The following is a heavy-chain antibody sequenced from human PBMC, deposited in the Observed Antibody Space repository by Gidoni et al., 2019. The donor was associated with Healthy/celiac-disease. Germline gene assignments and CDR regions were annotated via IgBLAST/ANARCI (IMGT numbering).Heavy chain of an antibody. CDR2: IKQDGSEK. D-gene: IGHD4-17*01. CDR1: GFPFSRYW. V-gene: IGHV3-7*03. Sequence: EVQLVESGGGLVQPGGSLRLSCAASGFPFSRYWMSWVRQAPGKGLEWVANIKQDGSEKYYVDSVKGRFTISRDNAKNSLYLQMNSLRAEDTAVYYCARDFSDYGDYEGEFDYWGQGTLVTVSS. J-gene: IGHJ4*02. CDR3: ARDFSDYGDYEGEFDY.